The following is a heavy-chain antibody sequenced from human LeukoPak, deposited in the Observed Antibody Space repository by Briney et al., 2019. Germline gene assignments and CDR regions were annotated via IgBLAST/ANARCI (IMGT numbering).Heavy chain of an antibody. Sequence: GASVKVSCKASGYTFTSYDINWVRQATGQGLEWMGWMNPNSGGTNYAQKFQGRVTMTRDTSISTAYMELSRLRSDDTAVYYCARESEVGATRVFDYWGQGTLVTVSS. V-gene: IGHV1-2*02. CDR2: MNPNSGGT. CDR1: GYTFTSYD. D-gene: IGHD1-26*01. CDR3: ARESEVGATRVFDY. J-gene: IGHJ4*02.